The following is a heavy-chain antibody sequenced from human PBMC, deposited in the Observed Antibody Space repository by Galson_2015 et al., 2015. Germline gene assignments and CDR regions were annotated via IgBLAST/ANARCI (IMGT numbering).Heavy chain of an antibody. V-gene: IGHV3-72*01. CDR2: SRNKANSYTT. D-gene: IGHD1-26*01. Sequence: SLRLSCAASGLTLTDQYMEWVRQAPGKGLEWVGRSRNKANSYTTEYAASVKGRFTISRDDSKNSLYLQMNSLKSEDTAVYYCARGGKGSPLDYWGQGTLVTVSS. CDR1: GLTLTDQY. J-gene: IGHJ4*02. CDR3: ARGGKGSPLDY.